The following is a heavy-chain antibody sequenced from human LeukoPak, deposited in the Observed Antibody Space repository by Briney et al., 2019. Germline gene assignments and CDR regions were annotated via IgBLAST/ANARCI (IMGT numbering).Heavy chain of an antibody. D-gene: IGHD5-12*01. J-gene: IGHJ6*02. CDR3: ARTSPDRGYSGYDPPSDYYGMDV. CDR2: TSSSGSTI. V-gene: IGHV3-11*01. CDR1: GFTFSDYY. Sequence: GGSLRLSCAASGFTFSDYYISWIRQAPGKGLEWVSYTSSSGSTIYYADSVKGRFTISRDNAKNSLYLQMNSLRAEDTAVYYCARTSPDRGYSGYDPPSDYYGMDVWGQGTTVTVSS.